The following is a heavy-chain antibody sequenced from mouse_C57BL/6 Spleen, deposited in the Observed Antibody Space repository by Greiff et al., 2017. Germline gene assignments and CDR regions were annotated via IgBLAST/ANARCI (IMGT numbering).Heavy chain of an antibody. D-gene: IGHD4-1*01. J-gene: IGHJ4*01. CDR1: GYSFTSYY. Sequence: VKLQESGPELVKPGASVKISCKASGYSFTSYYIHWVKQRPGQGLEWIGWIYPGSGNTKYNEKFKGKATLTADTSSSTAYMQLSSLTSEDSAVYYCARRAELGRGYAMDYWGQGTSVTVSS. CDR3: ARRAELGRGYAMDY. V-gene: IGHV1-66*01. CDR2: IYPGSGNT.